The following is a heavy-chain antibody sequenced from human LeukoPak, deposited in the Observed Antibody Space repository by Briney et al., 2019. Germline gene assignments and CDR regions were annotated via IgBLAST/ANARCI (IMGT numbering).Heavy chain of an antibody. CDR3: ARDLVTVTKGFDI. CDR2: ISYIGTT. D-gene: IGHD4-17*01. V-gene: IGHV4-59*11. J-gene: IGHJ3*02. Sequence: SETLSLTCAVSAASFSSHYWTWIRQSPWKGLEWIGYISYIGTTNYNPSLKSRVTISIDTSRNQFSLKLRFGTAADTAVYYCARDLVTVTKGFDIWGQGTMVSVSS. CDR1: AASFSSHY.